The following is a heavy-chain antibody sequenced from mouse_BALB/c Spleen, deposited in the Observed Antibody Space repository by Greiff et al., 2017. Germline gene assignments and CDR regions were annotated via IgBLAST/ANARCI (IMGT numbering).Heavy chain of an antibody. D-gene: IGHD1-2*01. V-gene: IGHV1-63*02. CDR1: GYTFSSYW. CDR3: ARGPTATPWFAY. Sequence: QVQLKQSGAELMKPGASVKISCKATGYTFSSYWIEWVKQRPGHGLEWIGDIYPGGGYTNYNEKFKGKATLTADTSSSTAYMQLSSLTSEDSAVYFCARGPTATPWFAYWGQGTLVTVSA. CDR2: IYPGGGYT. J-gene: IGHJ3*01.